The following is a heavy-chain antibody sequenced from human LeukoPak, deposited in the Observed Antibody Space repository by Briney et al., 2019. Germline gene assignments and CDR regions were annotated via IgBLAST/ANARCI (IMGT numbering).Heavy chain of an antibody. Sequence: ASVKVSCKASGYTFTGYYMHWVRQAPGQGLEWMGWINPNSGGTNYAQKFQGRVTMTRDTSISTAYTELSRLRSDDTAVYYCAKVLPEYTNRGWFDPWGQGTLVTVSS. CDR3: AKVLPEYTNRGWFDP. V-gene: IGHV1-2*02. J-gene: IGHJ5*02. CDR1: GYTFTGYY. CDR2: INPNSGGT. D-gene: IGHD2-2*02.